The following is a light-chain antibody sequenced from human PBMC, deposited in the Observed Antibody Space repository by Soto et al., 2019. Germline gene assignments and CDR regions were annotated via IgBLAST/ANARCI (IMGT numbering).Light chain of an antibody. CDR2: DNT. CDR1: SSDIGAGYR. V-gene: IGLV1-40*01. J-gene: IGLJ2*01. Sequence: QAVVTQPPSVSGASGERVTISCTGSSSDIGAGYRVRWYQQVPGTAPKLLIYDNTNRPSGVPARFSGSKSGTSASLAISGLQAEDEADYYCQSFDKYLSAVVFGGGTKLTVL. CDR3: QSFDKYLSAVV.